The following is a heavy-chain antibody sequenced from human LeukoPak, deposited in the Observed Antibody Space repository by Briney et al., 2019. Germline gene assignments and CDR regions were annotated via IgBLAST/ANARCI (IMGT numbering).Heavy chain of an antibody. CDR3: ARRPTGSYWLDY. V-gene: IGHV4-59*08. D-gene: IGHD1-26*01. CDR1: GGSISGFY. J-gene: IGHJ4*02. Sequence: KPSEALSLTCTVSGGSISGFYWSWIRQSPGKGLEWIGYIYYSGSTDYNPSLKSRVTMSVDTSKNHLSLKLSSVTAADTAVYYCARRPTGSYWLDYWGQGTLVTVSS. CDR2: IYYSGST.